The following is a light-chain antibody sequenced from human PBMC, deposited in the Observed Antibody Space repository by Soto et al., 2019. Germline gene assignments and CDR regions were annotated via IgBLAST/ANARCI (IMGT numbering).Light chain of an antibody. V-gene: IGLV2-8*01. CDR3: SSFKGASTI. Sequence: QSVLTQPPSASGSPGQSVTISCTGTSGDVGGYNYVSWYQQHPGKAPKLVIYEVTKRPSGVPDRFSGSKSGNTASLTVSGLQAEDEADYYCSSFKGASTIFGNGTKVTV. CDR1: SGDVGGYNY. J-gene: IGLJ1*01. CDR2: EVT.